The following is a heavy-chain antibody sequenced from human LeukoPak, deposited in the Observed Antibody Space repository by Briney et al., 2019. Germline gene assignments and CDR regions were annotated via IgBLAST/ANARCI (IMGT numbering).Heavy chain of an antibody. CDR2: ISSSSSYI. CDR3: ASCPDTSSYGMDV. D-gene: IGHD2-2*01. V-gene: IGHV3-21*01. Sequence: GGSLRLSCAASGFTFSSYSMNWVRQAPGKGLEWVSSISSSSSYIYYADSVKGRFTISRDNAKNSLYLQMNSLRAEDTAVYYCASCPDTSSYGMDVWGKGTTVTVSS. CDR1: GFTFSSYS. J-gene: IGHJ6*04.